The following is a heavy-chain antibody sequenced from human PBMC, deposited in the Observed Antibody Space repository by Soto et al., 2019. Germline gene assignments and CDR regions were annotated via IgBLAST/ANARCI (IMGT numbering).Heavy chain of an antibody. CDR1: GGSISSYY. CDR2: IYYSGST. J-gene: IGHJ5*02. V-gene: IGHV4-59*08. Sequence: PSETLSLTCTVSGGSISSYYWSWIRQPPGKGLEWIGYIYYSGSTNYNPSLKSRVTISVDTSKNQFSLKLSSVTAADTAVYYCARLDDYGDYIQRFDPWGQGTLATVSS. D-gene: IGHD4-17*01. CDR3: ARLDDYGDYIQRFDP.